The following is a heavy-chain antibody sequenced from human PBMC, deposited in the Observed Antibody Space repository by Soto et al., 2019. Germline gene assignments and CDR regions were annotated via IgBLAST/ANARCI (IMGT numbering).Heavy chain of an antibody. D-gene: IGHD5-12*01. J-gene: IGHJ6*03. CDR2: INPNGGVT. Sequence: QVQLVQSGAEVRKPGASVTVSCRSSGDSFNDYYIHWVRQAPGQGFEWMGWINPNGGVTKYAQKSQGWVSMTRDTSIRTVYMQLSRLRSDDTAVYYCARESGGATATLDYYFFYMDVCGTGTTVTVSS. V-gene: IGHV1-2*04. CDR1: GDSFNDYY. CDR3: ARESGGATATLDYYFFYMDV.